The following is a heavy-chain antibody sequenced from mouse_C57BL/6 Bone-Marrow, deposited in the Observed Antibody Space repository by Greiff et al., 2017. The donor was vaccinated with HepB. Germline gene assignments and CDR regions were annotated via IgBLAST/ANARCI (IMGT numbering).Heavy chain of an antibody. CDR2: ISSGGSYT. Sequence: EVKLMESGGDLVKPGGSLKLSCAASGFTFSSYGMSWVRQTPDKRLAWVATISSGGSYTYYPDSVKGRFTISRDNAKNTLYLQMSSLKSEDTAMYYCARHTVVARDGSFAYWGQGTLVTVSA. D-gene: IGHD1-1*01. CDR3: ARHTVVARDGSFAY. V-gene: IGHV5-6*01. CDR1: GFTFSSYG. J-gene: IGHJ3*01.